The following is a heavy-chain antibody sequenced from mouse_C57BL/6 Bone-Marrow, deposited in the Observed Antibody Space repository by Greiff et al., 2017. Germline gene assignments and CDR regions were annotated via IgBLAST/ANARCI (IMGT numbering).Heavy chain of an antibody. Sequence: VQLQQPGAELVRPGTSVKLSCKASGYTFTSYWMHWVKQRPGQGLEWIGVIDPSDSYTNYNQKFKGKATLTVDTSSRTAYMQLSSLTSEDSAVYYCASNYPSWFAYWGQGTLVTVSA. J-gene: IGHJ3*01. D-gene: IGHD2-1*01. CDR2: IDPSDSYT. CDR1: GYTFTSYW. V-gene: IGHV1-59*01. CDR3: ASNYPSWFAY.